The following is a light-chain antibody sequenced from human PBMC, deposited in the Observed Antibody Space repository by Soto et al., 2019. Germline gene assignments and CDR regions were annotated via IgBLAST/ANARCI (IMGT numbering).Light chain of an antibody. J-gene: IGLJ1*01. CDR1: SSDVGGYNS. CDR2: DVS. Sequence: QSVLTQPRSVSGSPGQSVTISCTGTSSDVGGYNSVSWYQQHPGKAPKLMIYDVSERPSGVPDRFSGSKSGNTASLTISGLQADDEADYYCCSFAGSSSDDFGSGTKLTVL. V-gene: IGLV2-11*01. CDR3: CSFAGSSSDD.